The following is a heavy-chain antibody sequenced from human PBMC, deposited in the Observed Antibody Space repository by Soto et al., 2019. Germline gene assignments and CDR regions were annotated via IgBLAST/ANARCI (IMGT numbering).Heavy chain of an antibody. Sequence: QVQLVESGGGVVQPGRSLRLSCAASGFTFSSYGMHWVRQAPGKGLEWVAVIWYDGSNKYYADSVKGRFTISRDNSKNTLYLQMNSLRAEDTAVYYCARDGEMATTGSGGMDVWGQGTTVTVSS. CDR1: GFTFSSYG. D-gene: IGHD1-1*01. CDR2: IWYDGSNK. CDR3: ARDGEMATTGSGGMDV. V-gene: IGHV3-33*01. J-gene: IGHJ6*02.